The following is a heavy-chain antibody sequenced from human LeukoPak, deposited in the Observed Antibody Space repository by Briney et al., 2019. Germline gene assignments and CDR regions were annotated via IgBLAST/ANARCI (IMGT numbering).Heavy chain of an antibody. J-gene: IGHJ4*02. CDR1: GFTLSTYW. CDR2: LNSDGSST. V-gene: IGHV3-74*01. CDR3: ARLRGYYDSSDH. D-gene: IGHD3-22*01. Sequence: PGGSLRLSCAASGFTLSTYWLHWVRQAPGKGLVWVSRLNSDGSSTTYADSVKGRFTISRDNARNTLHLEMNSLRLEDTAVYYCARLRGYYDSSDHWGQGTLVTVSS.